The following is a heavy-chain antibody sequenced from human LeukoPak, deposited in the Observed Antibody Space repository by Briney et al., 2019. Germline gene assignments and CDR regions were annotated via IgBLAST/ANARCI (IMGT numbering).Heavy chain of an antibody. CDR3: ARDNGSGSHLDY. J-gene: IGHJ4*02. D-gene: IGHD3-10*01. CDR1: GGSVSSGSYY. CDR2: IYYSGST. Sequence: SETLSLTCTVSGGSVSSGSYYWSWIRQPPGKGLEWIGYIYYSGSTNYNPSLKSRVTISVDTSKNQFSLKLSSVTAADTAVYYCARDNGSGSHLDYWGQGTLVTVSS. V-gene: IGHV4-61*01.